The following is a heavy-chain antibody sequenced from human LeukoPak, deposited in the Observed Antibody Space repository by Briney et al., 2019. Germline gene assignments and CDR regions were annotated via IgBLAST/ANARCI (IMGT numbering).Heavy chain of an antibody. D-gene: IGHD3-9*01. CDR3: ARDQGNVLRYFAY. V-gene: IGHV1-69*04. Sequence: GASVKVSCKASGGTFSSYAISWVRQAPGQGLEWMGRIIPILGIANYAQKFQGRVTMTTDTSTSTAYMELRSLRSDDTAVYYCARDQGNVLRYFAYWGQGTLVTVSS. CDR2: IIPILGIA. J-gene: IGHJ4*02. CDR1: GGTFSSYA.